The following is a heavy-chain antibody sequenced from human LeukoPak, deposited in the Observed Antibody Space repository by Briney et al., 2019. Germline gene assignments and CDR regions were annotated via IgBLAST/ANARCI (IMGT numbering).Heavy chain of an antibody. CDR3: KSGRGSRAFDY. V-gene: IGHV3-15*01. CDR1: GFTFSNAW. CDR2: IKSKTDGGTT. D-gene: IGHD3-10*01. J-gene: IGHJ4*02. Sequence: GGSLRLSCAASGFTFSNAWMSWVRQAPGKGLEWVGRIKSKTDGGTTDYAAPVKGRFTISRDDSKNTLYLRMNSLKTEDTAVYYCKSGRGSRAFDYWGQGTLVTVSS.